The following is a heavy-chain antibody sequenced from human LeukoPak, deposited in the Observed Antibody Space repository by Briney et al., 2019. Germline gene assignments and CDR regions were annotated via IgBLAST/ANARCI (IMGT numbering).Heavy chain of an antibody. D-gene: IGHD2-15*01. CDR3: ARHSGGPVPFDY. CDR1: LYTLTCYQ. V-gene: IGHV1-8*01. CDR2: MNPNSGNT. Sequence: ASVPVTRKASLYTLTCYQFHWLRQPTAQALEWVGRMNPNSGNTGYAQKFQGRVTITRNTSISPAYMELSSLRSEDTAVYYCARHSGGPVPFDYWGQGTLVTVSS. J-gene: IGHJ4*02.